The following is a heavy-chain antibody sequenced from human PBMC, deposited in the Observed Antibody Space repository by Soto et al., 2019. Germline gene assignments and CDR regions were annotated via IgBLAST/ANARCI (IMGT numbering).Heavy chain of an antibody. CDR2: IQSDGSSI. CDR3: TRVGGSVSGMDV. D-gene: IGHD1-26*01. V-gene: IGHV3-74*01. J-gene: IGHJ6*02. Sequence: GGSLRLSCAASGFIFNNYWVHWVRQVPGKGLMWVSRIQSDGSSIDYADSVKGRFTISRDNAKNTLYLQMNSLRAEDTAVYYCTRVGGSVSGMDVWGQGTTVTVSS. CDR1: GFIFNNYW.